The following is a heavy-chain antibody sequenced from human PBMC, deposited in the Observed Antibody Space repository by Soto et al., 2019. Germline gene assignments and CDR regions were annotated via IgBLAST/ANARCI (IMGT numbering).Heavy chain of an antibody. V-gene: IGHV3-21*01. Sequence: EVQLVESGGGLVKPGGSLRLSCAASGFTFSSYSMNWVRQAPGKGLEWVSSISSSSSYIYYADSVKGRVTISRDNAKNSLYLQMNSLRAEDTAVYYCARDGYYDSSGYSRNAFDIWGQGTMVTVSS. CDR2: ISSSSSYI. D-gene: IGHD3-22*01. CDR3: ARDGYYDSSGYSRNAFDI. CDR1: GFTFSSYS. J-gene: IGHJ3*02.